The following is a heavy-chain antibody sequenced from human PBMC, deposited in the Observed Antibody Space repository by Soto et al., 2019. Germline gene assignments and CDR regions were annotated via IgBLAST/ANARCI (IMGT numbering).Heavy chain of an antibody. D-gene: IGHD1-26*01. J-gene: IGHJ6*02. CDR3: AIALGGSYYTWYYYYGMDV. CDR1: GGTFSSYA. V-gene: IGHV1-69*13. Sequence: SVKVSCKASGGTFSSYAISWVRQAPGQGLEWMGGIIPIFGTANYAQKFQGRVTITADESTSTAYMELSSLRSEDTAVYYCAIALGGSYYTWYYYYGMDVWGQGTTVTVSS. CDR2: IIPIFGTA.